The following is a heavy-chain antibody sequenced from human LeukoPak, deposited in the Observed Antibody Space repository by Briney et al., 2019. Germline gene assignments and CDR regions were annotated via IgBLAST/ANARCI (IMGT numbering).Heavy chain of an antibody. Sequence: HPGGSLRLSCAVSGFTFSSYWGTWVRQAPGKGLEWVANIKQDGTEKYHVDSVKGRFTISRDNAKNSLYLQMNSLRAEGTAVYYCARAPYSSGWYDYWGQGTLVTVSS. CDR3: ARAPYSSGWYDY. V-gene: IGHV3-7*01. D-gene: IGHD6-19*01. CDR1: GFTFSSYW. J-gene: IGHJ4*02. CDR2: IKQDGTEK.